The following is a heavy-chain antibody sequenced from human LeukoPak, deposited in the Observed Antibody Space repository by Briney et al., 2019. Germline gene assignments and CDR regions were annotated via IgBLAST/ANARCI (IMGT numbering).Heavy chain of an antibody. J-gene: IGHJ4*02. V-gene: IGHV3-48*01. CDR1: RFTFSIFA. CDR3: ARRATTERGHSYGLDF. Sequence: GGSLRLSCAASRFTFSIFAMNWVRQAPGKGLEWLSYISSSSSTIYYADSVKGRFTISRDNAKNSLYLQMNSLRAEDTAMYYCARRATTERGHSYGLDFWGQGTLVTVSS. D-gene: IGHD5-18*01. CDR2: ISSSSSTI.